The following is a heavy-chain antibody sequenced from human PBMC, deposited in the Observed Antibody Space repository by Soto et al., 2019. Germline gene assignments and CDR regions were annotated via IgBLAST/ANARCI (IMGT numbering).Heavy chain of an antibody. Sequence: QVQLQESGPGLVKPSQTLSLTCTVSGCSISSGGYYWSWLRQHPGKGLEWIGYIYYSGSTYYNPSLKSRVTISVDTSKNQFSLKLSSVTAADTAVYYCASGYSRFYFAYWGQGTLVTVYS. D-gene: IGHD5-12*01. J-gene: IGHJ4*02. CDR2: IYYSGST. V-gene: IGHV4-31*03. CDR3: ASGYSRFYFAY. CDR1: GCSISSGGYY.